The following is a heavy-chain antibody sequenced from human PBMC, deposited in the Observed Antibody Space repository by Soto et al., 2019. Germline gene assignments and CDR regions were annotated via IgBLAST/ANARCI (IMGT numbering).Heavy chain of an antibody. J-gene: IGHJ4*02. Sequence: SVKVSCNASGYTFTSYGVSWVRQAPGQGLEWMGMIIPIFDTTNYAQKFQGRVTITADTSTSTAYMELSSLRSEDTAVYYCAREGRLTGTDGFDYWGQGTLVTVSS. D-gene: IGHD1-20*01. CDR2: IIPIFDTT. CDR1: GYTFTSYG. CDR3: AREGRLTGTDGFDY. V-gene: IGHV1-69*06.